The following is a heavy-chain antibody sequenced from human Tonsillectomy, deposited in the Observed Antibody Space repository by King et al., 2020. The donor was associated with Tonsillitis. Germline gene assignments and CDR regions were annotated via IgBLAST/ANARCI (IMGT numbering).Heavy chain of an antibody. J-gene: IGHJ4*02. CDR3: ARLRTTIDY. D-gene: IGHD2/OR15-2a*01. V-gene: IGHV4-39*07. CDR1: GGSISSSSYY. Sequence: LQLQESGPGLVKPSETLSLTCTVSGGSISSSSYYWGWIRQPPGKGLEWIASISYSGSTYYSPSLKSRVTISVDTSENQFSLKLSSVTAADTAVYYCARLRTTIDYWGQGILVTVSS. CDR2: ISYSGST.